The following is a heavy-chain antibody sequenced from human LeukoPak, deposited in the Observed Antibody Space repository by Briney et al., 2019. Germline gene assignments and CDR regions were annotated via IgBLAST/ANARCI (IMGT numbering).Heavy chain of an antibody. V-gene: IGHV4-59*01. Sequence: SETLSLTCTVSGGSISSYYWTWIRQPPGKGLEWIGYFYYSGSTNYNPSLMSRVTISVDTSKNQFSLKLSSVTAADTAVYYCARKTGDSDAFDIWGQGTMVTVSS. CDR3: ARKTGDSDAFDI. CDR2: FYYSGST. J-gene: IGHJ3*02. D-gene: IGHD7-27*01. CDR1: GGSISSYY.